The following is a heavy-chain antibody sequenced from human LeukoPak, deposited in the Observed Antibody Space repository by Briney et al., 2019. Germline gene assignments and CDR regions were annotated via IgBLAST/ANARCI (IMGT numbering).Heavy chain of an antibody. Sequence: PSETLSLTCTVSGGSISSGSYYWSWIRQPAGKGLEWIGRISGSGSTNYNPSLKSRVTMSVDTSNNQFSLTLSSVTAADTAVYYCARSTLPLSMASDYWGQGTLVTVSS. D-gene: IGHD4/OR15-4a*01. CDR2: ISGSGST. CDR1: GGSISSGSYY. V-gene: IGHV4-61*02. CDR3: ARSTLPLSMASDY. J-gene: IGHJ4*02.